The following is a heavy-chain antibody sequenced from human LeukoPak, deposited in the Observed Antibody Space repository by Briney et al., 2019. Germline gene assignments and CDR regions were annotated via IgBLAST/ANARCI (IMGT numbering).Heavy chain of an antibody. Sequence: GGSLRLSCEASGFTFSDHWMTWVRQAPGKGLEWVADIDKDGSDKNEVDSVKGRFTISRDNARNLLYLQMNSLRADDTAVYYCARGPSYGSRCDYLDYWGQGALVTVSS. CDR1: GFTFSDHW. CDR3: ARGPSYGSRCDYLDY. J-gene: IGHJ4*02. D-gene: IGHD3-10*01. V-gene: IGHV3-7*01. CDR2: IDKDGSDK.